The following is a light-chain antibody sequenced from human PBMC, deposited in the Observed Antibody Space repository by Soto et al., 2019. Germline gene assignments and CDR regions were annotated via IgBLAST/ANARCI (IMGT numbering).Light chain of an antibody. J-gene: IGLJ1*01. CDR2: DIR. V-gene: IGLV2-14*03. CDR3: SSYTSSSTRV. Sequence: QSVLTQPASVSGSPGQSITISCTGTSSDVGGYKYASWYQQHPGKAPKLMIYDIRNRPSGVSNRFSGSKSGNTASLTISGLQAEDEADYYCSSYTSSSTRVFGTGTKVTVL. CDR1: SSDVGGYKY.